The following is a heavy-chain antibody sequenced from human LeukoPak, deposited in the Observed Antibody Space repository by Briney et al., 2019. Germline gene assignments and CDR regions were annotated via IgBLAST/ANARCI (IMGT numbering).Heavy chain of an antibody. Sequence: PGGSLRLSCAASGFTFSSYGIHWVRQAPGKGLEWVVVISYDGKNNYYADSVKGRFTISRDNSKNTVYLQMNSLRAEDTALYYCAKERQWMAYYFDYWGQGTLVTVSS. D-gene: IGHD6-19*01. J-gene: IGHJ4*02. V-gene: IGHV3-30*18. CDR2: ISYDGKNN. CDR1: GFTFSSYG. CDR3: AKERQWMAYYFDY.